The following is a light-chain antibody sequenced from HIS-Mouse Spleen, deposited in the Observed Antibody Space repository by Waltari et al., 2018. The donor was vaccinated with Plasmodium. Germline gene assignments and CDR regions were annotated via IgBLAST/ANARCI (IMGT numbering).Light chain of an antibody. Sequence: QSVLTQPPSVSWAPGQRVTISCTGSSSNIGAGYDVPWYQPLPGTAPKLLIYGNSNRPSGVPDRFSGSKSGTSASLAITGLQAEDEADYYCQSYDSSLSGVVFGGGTKLTVL. CDR3: QSYDSSLSGVV. V-gene: IGLV1-40*01. CDR1: SSNIGAGYD. CDR2: GNS. J-gene: IGLJ2*01.